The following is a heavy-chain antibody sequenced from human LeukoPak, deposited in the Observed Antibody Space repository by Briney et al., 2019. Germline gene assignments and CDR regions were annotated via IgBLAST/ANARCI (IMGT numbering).Heavy chain of an antibody. CDR1: GFTFNNYA. V-gene: IGHV3-23*01. Sequence: GGALRLSCASSGFTFNNYAMSEVRPAPGKGPDWVSAISGSGGATYYADSVKGRFTIARDNSKNTVYLQMNSLRADDTAVYYCTKEEEPPYFDYWGQGILVTVSS. CDR3: TKEEEPPYFDY. J-gene: IGHJ4*02. CDR2: ISGSGGAT. D-gene: IGHD1-26*01.